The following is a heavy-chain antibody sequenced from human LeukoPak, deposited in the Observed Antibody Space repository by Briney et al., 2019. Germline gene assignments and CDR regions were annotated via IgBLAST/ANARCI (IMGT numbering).Heavy chain of an antibody. V-gene: IGHV3-23*01. CDR3: ARGEKSWINGFDL. J-gene: IGHJ4*02. CDR1: GFTFSSYA. D-gene: IGHD2-8*01. Sequence: PGGSLRLSCAASGFTFSSYAMNWVRQAPGKGLEWVSGIGYTGDSTFYADSVKGRFTISRDNAKNTLDLQMNSLRAEDTAVYYCARGEKSWINGFDLWGQGTLVTVSS. CDR2: IGYTGDST.